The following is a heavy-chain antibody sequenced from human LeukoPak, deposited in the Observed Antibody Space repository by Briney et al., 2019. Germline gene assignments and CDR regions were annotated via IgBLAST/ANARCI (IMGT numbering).Heavy chain of an antibody. CDR1: GLTFSSYA. CDR2: ISGSGGST. D-gene: IGHD6-6*01. V-gene: IGHV3-23*01. CDR3: AKGRQVVRTCFDY. Sequence: GGSLRLSCAASGLTFSSYAMNWVRQAPGKGLEWVSTISGSGGSTYYADSVKDRFTISRDNSKNTLYLQMNSLRAEDTAVYYCAKGRQVVRTCFDYWGQGTLVTVSS. J-gene: IGHJ4*02.